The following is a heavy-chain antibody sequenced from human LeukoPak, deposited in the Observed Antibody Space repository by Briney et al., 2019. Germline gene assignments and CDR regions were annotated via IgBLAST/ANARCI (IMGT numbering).Heavy chain of an antibody. CDR3: ARGMYYDSSGYYYYFDY. V-gene: IGHV4-34*01. CDR2: INHSGST. J-gene: IGHJ4*02. CDR1: GGSFSGYY. Sequence: SETLSLTCAVYGGSFSGYYWSWIRQPPGKGLEWIGEINHSGSTNYNPSLKSRVTISVDTSKNQFSLKLSSVTAADTAVYYCARGMYYDSSGYYYYFDYWGQGHLVTVSS. D-gene: IGHD3-22*01.